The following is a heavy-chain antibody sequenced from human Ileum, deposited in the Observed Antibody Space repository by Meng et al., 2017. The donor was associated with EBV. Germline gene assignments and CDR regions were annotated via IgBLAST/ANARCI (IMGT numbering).Heavy chain of an antibody. J-gene: IGHJ4*02. CDR2: IYNSGTT. V-gene: IGHV4-61*01. CDR3: ARGWDTAMDSC. Sequence: QRHVRELGPARGRPSEPLSSTGPVSGGSVSIISYYWSWIRQHPGKGLEWIGYIYNSGTTNSNPSLESRVTISVATSKNQFSLKLRSVAASDTAVYYCARGWDTAMDSCWGQGTLVTVSS. D-gene: IGHD5-18*01. CDR1: GGSVSIISYY.